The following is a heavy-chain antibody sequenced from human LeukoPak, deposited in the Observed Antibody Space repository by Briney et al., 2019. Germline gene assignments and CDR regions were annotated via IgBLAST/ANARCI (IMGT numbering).Heavy chain of an antibody. CDR1: GGSISSCY. CDR3: ARGSAREGATDY. J-gene: IGHJ4*02. V-gene: IGHV4-59*12. Sequence: SETLSLTRTVSGGSISSCYWSWIRQPPGRGLEWIGYSYHSGSTYYNLALKSRVTISGDRSKNQFSLKLSSVTAADTAVYYCARGSAREGATDYWVQGTLVTVSS. CDR2: SYHSGST. D-gene: IGHD1-26*01.